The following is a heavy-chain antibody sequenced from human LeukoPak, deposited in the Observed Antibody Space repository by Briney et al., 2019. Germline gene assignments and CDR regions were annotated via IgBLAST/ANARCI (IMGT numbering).Heavy chain of an antibody. Sequence: GGSLRLSCAASGFTLSIYSMTWVRQTPGKGPEWLSYISDSSSVIHYADSVEGRFTISRDNAKNSLYLQMNSLRAEDTAVYYCARGYGSSWLYSWGQGTLVTVSS. V-gene: IGHV3-48*04. CDR1: GFTLSIYS. J-gene: IGHJ5*02. CDR3: ARGYGSSWLYS. D-gene: IGHD6-13*01. CDR2: ISDSSSVI.